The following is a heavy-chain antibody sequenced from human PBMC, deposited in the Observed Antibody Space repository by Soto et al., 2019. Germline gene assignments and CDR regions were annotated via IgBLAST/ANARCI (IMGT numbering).Heavy chain of an antibody. CDR3: AKDKGGRYCSRTSCLYSFDY. CDR2: ISDSGST. Sequence: ESGGGLVQPGGSLRLSCIASGFTFSTYAMSWVRQAPGEGLEWVSTISDSGSTYYEDSVKGRFTISRDNSNNTMYPGMNSLRAGNTAVYYCAKDKGGRYCSRTSCLYSFDYWGQGTLVTVSS. D-gene: IGHD2-2*01. CDR1: GFTFSTYA. V-gene: IGHV3-23*01. J-gene: IGHJ4*02.